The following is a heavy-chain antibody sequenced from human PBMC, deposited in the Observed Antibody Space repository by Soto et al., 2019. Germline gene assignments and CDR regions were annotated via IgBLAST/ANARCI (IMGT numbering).Heavy chain of an antibody. CDR1: GYSFTSLD. CDR2: MQPSTGRT. J-gene: IGHJ4*02. V-gene: IGHV1-8*01. Sequence: ASVKVSCKAFGYSFTSLDINWVRQTAGQGLEWMGWMQPSTGRTGYAQKFQGRVTMTRDTSINTAYMELTTLTSDDTAFYYCARGFSAGVDYWGQGTLVTVS. CDR3: ARGFSAGVDY. D-gene: IGHD1-26*01.